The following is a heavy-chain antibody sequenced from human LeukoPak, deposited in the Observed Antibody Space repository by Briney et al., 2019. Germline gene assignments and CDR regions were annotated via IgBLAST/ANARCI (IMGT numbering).Heavy chain of an antibody. V-gene: IGHV3-48*03. D-gene: IGHD4-23*01. CDR2: ISCSGSTI. CDR3: ARDYGGSSPFVY. J-gene: IGHJ4*02. Sequence: GGSLRLSCAASGFTFVDYGLMWVRQAPGEGLEGVSYISCSGSTIYYADSVKGRFTISRDNSKNSLYLQMNSLRAEDTAVYYCARDYGGSSPFVYWGQGTLVTVSS. CDR1: GFTFVDYG.